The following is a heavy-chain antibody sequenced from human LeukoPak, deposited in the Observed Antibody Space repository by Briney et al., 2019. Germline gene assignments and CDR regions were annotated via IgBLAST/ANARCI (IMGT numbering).Heavy chain of an antibody. V-gene: IGHV4-39*07. J-gene: IGHJ4*02. CDR1: GVSISNSNYF. CDR2: IYFRGKI. Sequence: SETLSLTCSVSGVSISNSNYFWAWIRQPPGRGLEWIGSIYFRGKISSSPSLESRVTLSVDASKNQFSLNLASVTAADTAVYHCAREDRYCSSTSCYAWDFWGQGTLLTVSS. D-gene: IGHD2-2*01. CDR3: AREDRYCSSTSCYAWDF.